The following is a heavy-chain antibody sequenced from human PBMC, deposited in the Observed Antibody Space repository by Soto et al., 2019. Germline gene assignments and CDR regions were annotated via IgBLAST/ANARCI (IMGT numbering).Heavy chain of an antibody. CDR3: ARSQPCSSTSCPVWYYFDY. CDR2: IYSGGST. Sequence: GGSLRLSCAASGFTVSSNHMSWVRQAPGKGLEWVSVIYSGGSTYYSDSVKGRFTISRHNSKNTLYLQMNSLRAEDTAVYYCARSQPCSSTSCPVWYYFDYWGQGTLVTVSS. D-gene: IGHD2-2*01. J-gene: IGHJ4*02. V-gene: IGHV3-53*04. CDR1: GFTVSSNH.